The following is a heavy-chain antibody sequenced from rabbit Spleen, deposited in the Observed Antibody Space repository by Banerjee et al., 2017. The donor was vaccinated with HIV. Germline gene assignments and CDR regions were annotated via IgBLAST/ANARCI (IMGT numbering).Heavy chain of an antibody. J-gene: IGHJ4*01. Sequence: QLVESGGGLVQPGGSLKLSCKASGFDFSTYSMSWVRQAPGKGLEWIGYIVPIFGVTYYANWVNGRFTISSHNAQNTLYLQLHSLTAADTATYFCVRGASESGYYSLWGPGTLVTVS. CDR3: VRGASESGYYSL. D-gene: IGHD1-1*01. CDR2: IVPIFGVT. CDR1: GFDFSTYS. V-gene: IGHV1S7*01.